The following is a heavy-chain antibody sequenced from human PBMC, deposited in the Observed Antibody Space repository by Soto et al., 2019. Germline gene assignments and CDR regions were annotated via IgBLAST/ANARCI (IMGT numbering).Heavy chain of an antibody. J-gene: IGHJ4*02. CDR2: ISSSGRRI. Sequence: GGSLSLSCAASGFTFSTYTMHWVRQAPGKGLEWVSSISSSGRRIYYADSVRGRFSIARDNAKNSVFLEMSSLTAEDTAVYYCVRCYGDYCQHADYWGQGTQVTVSS. D-gene: IGHD4-17*01. V-gene: IGHV3-21*01. CDR3: VRCYGDYCQHADY. CDR1: GFTFSTYT.